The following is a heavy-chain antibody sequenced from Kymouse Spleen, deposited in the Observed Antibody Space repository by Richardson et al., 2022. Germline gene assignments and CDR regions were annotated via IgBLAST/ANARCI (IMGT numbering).Heavy chain of an antibody. Sequence: EVQLVESGGGLVKPGGSLRLSCAASGFTFSSYSMNWVRQAPGKGLEWVSSISSSSSYIYYADSVKGRFTISRDNAKNSLYLQMNSLRAEDTAVYYCARDPSGYEDYYYYGMDVWGQGTTVTVSS. D-gene: IGHD5-12*01. CDR3: ARDPSGYEDYYYYGMDV. CDR1: GFTFSSYS. CDR2: ISSSSSYI. J-gene: IGHJ6*02. V-gene: IGHV3-21*03.